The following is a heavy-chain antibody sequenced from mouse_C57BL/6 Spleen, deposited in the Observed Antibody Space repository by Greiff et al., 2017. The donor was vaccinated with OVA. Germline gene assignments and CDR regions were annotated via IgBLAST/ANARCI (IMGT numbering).Heavy chain of an antibody. V-gene: IGHV1-22*01. D-gene: IGHD2-3*01. Sequence: VQLQQSGPELVKPGASVKMSCKASGYTFTDYNMHWVKQSPGQSLEWIGYINPNNGGTSYNQKFKGKATLTVNKSSSTAYMELRSLTSEDSAVYYCARRDDGYYGGFAYWGQGTLVTVSA. CDR1: GYTFTDYN. CDR2: INPNNGGT. CDR3: ARRDDGYYGGFAY. J-gene: IGHJ3*01.